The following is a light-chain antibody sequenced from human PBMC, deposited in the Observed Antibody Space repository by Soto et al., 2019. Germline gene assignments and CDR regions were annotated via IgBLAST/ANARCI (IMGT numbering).Light chain of an antibody. Sequence: QSALTQSASVSGSPGQSITISCIGTSTDIGGYNYVSWYQQHPGKAPKLMIYEVSHRPSGVSNRFSGSKSGNTASLTISGLQAEDEADYYCSSYTSSSTLVFGTGTKVTVL. V-gene: IGLV2-14*01. J-gene: IGLJ1*01. CDR1: STDIGGYNY. CDR2: EVS. CDR3: SSYTSSSTLV.